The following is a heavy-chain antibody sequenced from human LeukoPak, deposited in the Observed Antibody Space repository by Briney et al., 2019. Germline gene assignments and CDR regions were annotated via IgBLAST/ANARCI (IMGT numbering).Heavy chain of an antibody. CDR2: ISHSGST. CDR3: ARSWFSTGPADY. Sequence: KPSETLSLTCTVSGGCISSSSYYWGWIRQPPGKGLEWIGSISHSGSTYYNPSLKSRVIISVDTSKNQFSLKLTSVTAADTAVYYCARSWFSTGPADYWGQGTLVTVSS. D-gene: IGHD6-13*01. CDR1: GGCISSSSYY. J-gene: IGHJ4*02. V-gene: IGHV4-39*01.